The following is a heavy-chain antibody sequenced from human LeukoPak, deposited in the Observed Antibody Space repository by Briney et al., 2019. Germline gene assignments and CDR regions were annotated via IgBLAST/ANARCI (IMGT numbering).Heavy chain of an antibody. Sequence: PSETLSLTCTVPGGSISSSSAYWGWIRQPPGKGLEWIVSIYYSKNTYYNPSLKRRATISADTSKNQFSLTLGSVSATDTASYSCVSPRGFSYGYFDYWGQGTLVTVSS. D-gene: IGHD5-18*01. J-gene: IGHJ4*02. CDR2: IYYSKNT. CDR3: VSPRGFSYGYFDY. CDR1: GGSISSSSAY. V-gene: IGHV4-39*01.